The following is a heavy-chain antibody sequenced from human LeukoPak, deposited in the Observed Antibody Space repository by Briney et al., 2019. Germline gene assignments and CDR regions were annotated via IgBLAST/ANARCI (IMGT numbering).Heavy chain of an antibody. J-gene: IGHJ4*02. CDR3: ARDLSGGKLRYFDWLPPDY. Sequence: ASVKVSCKASGYTFTGYYMHWVRQAPGQGLEWTGIINPNAGTTSYAQRFQGRVTVTRDTSTSTVYMELSSLRSEDTAVYYCARDLSGGKLRYFDWLPPDYWGQGTLVTVSS. CDR2: INPNAGTT. D-gene: IGHD3-9*01. V-gene: IGHV1-46*01. CDR1: GYTFTGYY.